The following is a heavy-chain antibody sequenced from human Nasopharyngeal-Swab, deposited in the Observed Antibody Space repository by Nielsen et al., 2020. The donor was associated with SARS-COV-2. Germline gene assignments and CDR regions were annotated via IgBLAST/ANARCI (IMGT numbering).Heavy chain of an antibody. CDR2: INPSGGST. CDR1: GYTFTSYY. CDR3: AALNSGSFRY. J-gene: IGHJ4*02. Sequence: ASVKVSCKASGYTFTSYYMHWVRQAPGQGLEWMGKINPSGGSTNYAQKFQERVTITRDMSTSTAYMELRSLRSEDTAVYYCAALNSGSFRYWGQGTLVSVSS. V-gene: IGHV1-46*01. D-gene: IGHD1-26*01.